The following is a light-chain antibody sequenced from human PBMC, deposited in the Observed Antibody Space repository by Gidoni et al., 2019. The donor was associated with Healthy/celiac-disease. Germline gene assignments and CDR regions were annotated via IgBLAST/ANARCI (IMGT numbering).Light chain of an antibody. V-gene: IGKV1-5*03. CDR3: QQYNSYPLT. Sequence: DIQLTQSPSTLSASVGDRVTITCRASQSISSWLAWYQQKPGKAPKLLIYKASSLESGVTSRFSGSGSGTEFTLTISSLQPDDFANYYCQQYNSYPLTFGGXTKVEIK. J-gene: IGKJ4*01. CDR1: QSISSW. CDR2: KAS.